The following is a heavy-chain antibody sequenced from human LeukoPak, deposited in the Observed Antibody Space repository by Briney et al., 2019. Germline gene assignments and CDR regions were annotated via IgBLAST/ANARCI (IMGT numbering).Heavy chain of an antibody. CDR1: GGSISSYY. V-gene: IGHV4-59*08. J-gene: IGHJ4*02. CDR3: ARHYYDSSGYIDY. CDR2: IYYSGST. D-gene: IGHD3-22*01. Sequence: SETLSLTCTVSGGSISSYYWSWIRQPPGKGLEWIGYIYYSGSTNYNPSLKSRVTISVDTSKSQFSLKLSSVTAADTAVHYCARHYYDSSGYIDYRGQGTLVTVSS.